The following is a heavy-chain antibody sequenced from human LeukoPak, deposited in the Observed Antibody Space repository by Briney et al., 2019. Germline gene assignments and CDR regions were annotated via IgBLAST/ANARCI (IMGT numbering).Heavy chain of an antibody. D-gene: IGHD4-17*01. V-gene: IGHV1-69*13. CDR1: GGSFSSYA. Sequence: GASVKVSCKASGGSFSSYAISWVRQAPGQGLEWMGGIIPIFGTANYAQKFQGRVTITADESTSTAYMELSSLRSEDTAVYYCASGDYGDYLSSYWGQGTLVTVSS. CDR3: ASGDYGDYLSSY. CDR2: IIPIFGTA. J-gene: IGHJ4*02.